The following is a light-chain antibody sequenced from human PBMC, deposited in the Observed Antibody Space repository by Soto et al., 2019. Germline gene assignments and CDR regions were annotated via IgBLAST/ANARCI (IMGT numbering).Light chain of an antibody. J-gene: IGLJ1*01. V-gene: IGLV1-40*01. CDR2: GNN. CDR3: QSYDSTLSARYV. Sequence: QSVLTQTPSVSGAPGQRVTISCTGSSSNIGANYDVHWYQHRPGTAPKLLIFGNNNRPSWVPDRFSGSKSGTSASLAITGLQAEDEGDYYCQSYDSTLSARYVFGTGTKLTVL. CDR1: SSNIGANYD.